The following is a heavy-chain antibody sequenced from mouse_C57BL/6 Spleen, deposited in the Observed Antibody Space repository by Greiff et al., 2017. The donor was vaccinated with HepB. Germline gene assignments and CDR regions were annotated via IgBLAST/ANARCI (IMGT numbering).Heavy chain of an antibody. CDR3: ARWGVVDYAMDY. D-gene: IGHD1-1*01. J-gene: IGHJ4*01. V-gene: IGHV1-82*01. CDR2: IYPGDGDT. CDR1: GYAFSSSW. Sequence: QVQLQQSGPELVKPGASVKISCKASGYAFSSSWMNWVKQRPGKGLEWIGRIYPGDGDTNYNGKFKGKATLTADKSSSTAYMQLSSLTSEDSAVYCCARWGVVDYAMDYWGQGTSVTVSS.